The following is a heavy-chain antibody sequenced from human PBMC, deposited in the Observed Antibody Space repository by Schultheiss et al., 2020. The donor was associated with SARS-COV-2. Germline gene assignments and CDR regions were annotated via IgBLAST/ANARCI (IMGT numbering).Heavy chain of an antibody. CDR1: GFTFSSYG. Sequence: GGSLRLSCAASGFTFSSYGMHWVRQAPGKGLEWVAVISYDGSNKYYADSVKGRFTISRDNAKNSLYLQMNSLRAEDTAVYYCARAPNYYGMDVWGQGTTVTVAS. V-gene: IGHV3-30*12. J-gene: IGHJ6*02. CDR3: ARAPNYYGMDV. CDR2: ISYDGSNK.